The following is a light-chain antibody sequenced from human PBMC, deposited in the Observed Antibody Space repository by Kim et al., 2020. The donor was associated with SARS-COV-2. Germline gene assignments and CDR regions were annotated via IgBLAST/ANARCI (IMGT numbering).Light chain of an antibody. V-gene: IGLV1-51*01. Sequence: QQMLMSCCRSICNTGNIYVSSYQQLPGNAPKRLIYDNSKRPSGIPDRFSGSKSGTSATLGITGLQTRVEADYYCGTWDSSLSAVVFGGGTQLTV. J-gene: IGLJ2*01. CDR2: DNS. CDR3: GTWDSSLSAVV. CDR1: ICNTGNIY.